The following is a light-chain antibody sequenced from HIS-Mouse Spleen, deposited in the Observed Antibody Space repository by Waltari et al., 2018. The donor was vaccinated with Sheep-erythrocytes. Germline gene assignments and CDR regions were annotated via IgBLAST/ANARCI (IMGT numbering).Light chain of an antibody. J-gene: IGKJ2*01. V-gene: IGKV3-11*01. CDR3: QQRSNWYT. CDR1: QSVSSY. CDR2: DAS. Sequence: EIVLTQSPATLSLSPGDRATLSCRASQSVSSYIAWYQQKPGQAPRLLIYDASNRATGIPARFSGSGSGTDFTLTISSLEPEDFAVYYCQQRSNWYTFGQGTKLEIK.